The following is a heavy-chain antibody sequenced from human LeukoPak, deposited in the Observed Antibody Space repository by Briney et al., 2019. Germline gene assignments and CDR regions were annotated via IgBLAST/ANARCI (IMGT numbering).Heavy chain of an antibody. CDR3: ASQVVGAAFDP. V-gene: IGHV3-74*01. Sequence: PGGFLRLSCVASGFTFSGYWMHWVRQPPGKGLVWVSRIKSDGSLTDYAASVKGRFTISRDNAKSTLYLQMNSLRVEDTAVYYCASQVVGAAFDPWGLGTLVTVSS. J-gene: IGHJ5*02. D-gene: IGHD2-15*01. CDR1: GFTFSGYW. CDR2: IKSDGSLT.